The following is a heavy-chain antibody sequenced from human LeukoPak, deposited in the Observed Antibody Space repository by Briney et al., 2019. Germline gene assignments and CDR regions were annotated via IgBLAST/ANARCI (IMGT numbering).Heavy chain of an antibody. CDR2: VSGTSEYI. V-gene: IGHV3-21*06. J-gene: IGHJ4*02. D-gene: IGHD6-19*01. Sequence: PGGSLRLSCAASGFSFSTYSMIWVRQAPGKGLEWVSSVSGTSEYIYYADSVRGRSTISRDNAKNTVYLQMNGLRAEDTAVYYCARWYSSGWYSDYWGQGTLVTVSS. CDR1: GFSFSTYS. CDR3: ARWYSSGWYSDY.